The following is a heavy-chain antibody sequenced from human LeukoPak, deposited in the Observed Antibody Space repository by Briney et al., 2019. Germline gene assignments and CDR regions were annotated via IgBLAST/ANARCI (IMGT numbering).Heavy chain of an antibody. CDR1: GGSISSYY. Sequence: PSETLSLTCTVSGGSISSYYWGWIRQPPGKGLEWIGSMYYSGNTYYNPSLRSRVTISINTSKNQFSLKLNSVTAADTAVYYCARAGDSGLIDYWGQGTLVTVSS. CDR2: MYYSGNT. CDR3: ARAGDSGLIDY. D-gene: IGHD6-19*01. J-gene: IGHJ4*02. V-gene: IGHV4-39*07.